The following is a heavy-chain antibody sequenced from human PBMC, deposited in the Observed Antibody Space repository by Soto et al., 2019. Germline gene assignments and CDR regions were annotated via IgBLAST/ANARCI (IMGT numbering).Heavy chain of an antibody. CDR3: ARARGDYYDFWSGYAD. CDR2: ISYDGSNK. CDR1: GFTFSSYA. Sequence: PGGSLRLSCAASGFTFSSYAMHWVRQAPGKGLEWVAVISYDGSNKYYADSVKGRFTISRDNSKNTLYLQMNSLRAEDTAVYYCARARGDYYDFWSGYADWGRGTLVTVSS. V-gene: IGHV3-30-3*01. D-gene: IGHD3-3*01. J-gene: IGHJ4*02.